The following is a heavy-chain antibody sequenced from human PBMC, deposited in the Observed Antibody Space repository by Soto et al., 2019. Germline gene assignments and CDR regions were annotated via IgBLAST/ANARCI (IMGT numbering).Heavy chain of an antibody. CDR2: MSPNSGNT. Sequence: QVQLVQSGAEVKKPGASVRVSCQTSGYTFTNYDINWVRQAAGQGLEWMGWMSPNSGNTGYAQIFQGRVSMTRDTSISPAYTELSSLRSEDTAVYYCLTWARCGWAAGFYWGQGTLVTVSS. D-gene: IGHD6-19*01. CDR1: GYTFTNYD. V-gene: IGHV1-8*01. J-gene: IGHJ4*02. CDR3: LTWARCGWAAGFY.